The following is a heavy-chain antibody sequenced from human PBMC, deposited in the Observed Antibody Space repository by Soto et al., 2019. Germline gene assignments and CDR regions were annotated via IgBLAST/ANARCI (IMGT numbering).Heavy chain of an antibody. J-gene: IGHJ5*02. V-gene: IGHV3-48*03. CDR2: INSDGSTI. CDR1: GFSFSNYE. CDR3: ARTFWSGSNWFDP. D-gene: IGHD3-3*01. Sequence: EVQLVESGGGLVQPGGSLRLSCAASGFSFSNYEMNWVRQAPGEGLEWVSYINSDGSTIYYADSVKGRFTVSRDNAKNSLYLQMNSLRAEDTAVYYCARTFWSGSNWFDPWGQGTLVTVSS.